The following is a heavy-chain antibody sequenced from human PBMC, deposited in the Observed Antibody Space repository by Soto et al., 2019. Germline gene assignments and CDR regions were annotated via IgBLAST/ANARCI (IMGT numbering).Heavy chain of an antibody. Sequence: SETLCLPCIVSGGSISSYYWSWIRQPQEKGLEWIGYIYYSGSTNYTPSLKRRVTISVDTSKNQFSLKLSSVTAADTAVYYCARHAFISAFWSGYYTGADAFDIWGQGTMVTVSS. CDR1: GGSISSYY. CDR2: IYYSGST. V-gene: IGHV4-59*08. J-gene: IGHJ3*02. D-gene: IGHD3-3*01. CDR3: ARHAFISAFWSGYYTGADAFDI.